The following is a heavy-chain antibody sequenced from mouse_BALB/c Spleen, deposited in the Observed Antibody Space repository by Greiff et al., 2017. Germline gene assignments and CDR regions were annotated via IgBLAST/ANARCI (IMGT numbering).Heavy chain of an antibody. D-gene: IGHD2-3*01. CDR1: GFTFSSYA. CDR2: ISSGGST. CDR3: ASPIYDGYLAY. V-gene: IGHV5-6-5*01. Sequence: EVQRVESGGGLVKPGGSLKLSCAASGFTFSSYAMSWVRQTPEKRLEWVASISSGGSTYYPDSVKGRFTISRDNARNILYLQMSSLRSEDTAMYYCASPIYDGYLAYWGQGTSVTVSS. J-gene: IGHJ4*01.